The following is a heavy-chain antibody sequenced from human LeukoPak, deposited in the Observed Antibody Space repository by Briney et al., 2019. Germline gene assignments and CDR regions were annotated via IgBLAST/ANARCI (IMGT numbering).Heavy chain of an antibody. Sequence: TSETLSLTCTVSGGSISSYYWSWIRQPPGKGLEWIGYIYYSGSTNYNPSLKSRVTISVDTSKNQFSLKLSSVTAADTAVYYCARHRNYDYVWGSHRYPYYFDYWGQGTLVTVSS. V-gene: IGHV4-59*08. D-gene: IGHD3-16*02. CDR2: IYYSGST. J-gene: IGHJ4*02. CDR1: GGSISSYY. CDR3: ARHRNYDYVWGSHRYPYYFDY.